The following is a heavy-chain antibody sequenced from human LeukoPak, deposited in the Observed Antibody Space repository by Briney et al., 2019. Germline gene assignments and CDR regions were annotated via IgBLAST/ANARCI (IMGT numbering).Heavy chain of an antibody. CDR3: ARGPLNYYDSSGYPFFDY. Sequence: PSETLSLTCAVYGGSFSGYYWSWIRQPPGKGLEWIGETNHSGGTNYNPSLKSRVTISVDTSKNQFSLKLSSVTAADTAVYYCARGPLNYYDSSGYPFFDYWGQGTLVTVSS. CDR2: TNHSGGT. J-gene: IGHJ4*02. CDR1: GGSFSGYY. D-gene: IGHD3-22*01. V-gene: IGHV4-34*01.